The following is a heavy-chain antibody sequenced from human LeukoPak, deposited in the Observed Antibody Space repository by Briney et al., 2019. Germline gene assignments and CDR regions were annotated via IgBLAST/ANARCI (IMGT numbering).Heavy chain of an antibody. Sequence: PTGGSLRLSCAASGFAFSDYSMNWVRQAPGKGLEGVSYISSSDNTIHYADSVKGRFTISRDNAKNSLYLEMNSLRDEDTAVYYCARVHRGYSYGRLDYWGQGTLVTVSS. V-gene: IGHV3-48*02. CDR1: GFAFSDYS. J-gene: IGHJ4*02. CDR2: ISSSDNTI. D-gene: IGHD5-18*01. CDR3: ARVHRGYSYGRLDY.